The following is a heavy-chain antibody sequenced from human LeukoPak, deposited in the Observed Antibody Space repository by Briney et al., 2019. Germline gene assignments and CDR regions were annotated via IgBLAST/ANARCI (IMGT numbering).Heavy chain of an antibody. J-gene: IGHJ4*02. V-gene: IGHV3-66*01. CDR1: GFTVSSNY. D-gene: IGHD3-9*01. Sequence: GGSLRLSCAASGFTVSSNYMSWVRQAPGKGLEWVSVIYSGGSTYYADSVKGRFTISRDNSKNTLYLQMNSLRAEDTAVYYRARAGIRDFDWPGYPSDYWGQGTLVTVSS. CDR2: IYSGGST. CDR3: ARAGIRDFDWPGYPSDY.